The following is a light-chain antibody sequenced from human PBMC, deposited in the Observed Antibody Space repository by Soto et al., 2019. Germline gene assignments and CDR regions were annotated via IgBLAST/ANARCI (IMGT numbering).Light chain of an antibody. CDR3: MQALQTPWT. V-gene: IGKV2-28*01. CDR2: LGS. CDR1: QXXLHSNGYNY. Sequence: DIVXTQSPLSLPVTPGEPASISCRSSQXXLHSNGYNYLDWYLQKPGQSPQLLIYLGSNRASGVPDRFSGSGSGTDFTLKISRVEAEDVGVYYCMQALQTPWTFGQGTKVEIK. J-gene: IGKJ1*01.